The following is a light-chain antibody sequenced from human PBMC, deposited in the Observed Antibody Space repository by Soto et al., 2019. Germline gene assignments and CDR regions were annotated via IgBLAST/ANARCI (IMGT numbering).Light chain of an antibody. CDR3: QQRSNS. Sequence: IVLTQSPATLSVSPGERATLSCRASQSVSRSLTWYQQKPGQAPRLLIYDASTRATGIPPRFSGSGSGTDFTLTISSLEPEDFAVYYCQQRSNSFGGGTKVDIK. CDR1: QSVSRS. J-gene: IGKJ4*01. V-gene: IGKV3-11*01. CDR2: DAS.